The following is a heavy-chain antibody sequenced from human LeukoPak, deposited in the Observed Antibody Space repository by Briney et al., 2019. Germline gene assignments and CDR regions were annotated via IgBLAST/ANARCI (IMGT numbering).Heavy chain of an antibody. Sequence: ASVKVSCKVSGYTLTELSMHWVRQAPGKGLEWMGGFDPEDGETIYAQKFQGRVTMTTDTSTSTAYMELRSLRSDDTAVYYCATLKNDYGDYGLDYWGQGTLVTVSS. D-gene: IGHD4-17*01. CDR3: ATLKNDYGDYGLDY. V-gene: IGHV1-24*01. CDR1: GYTLTELS. J-gene: IGHJ4*02. CDR2: FDPEDGET.